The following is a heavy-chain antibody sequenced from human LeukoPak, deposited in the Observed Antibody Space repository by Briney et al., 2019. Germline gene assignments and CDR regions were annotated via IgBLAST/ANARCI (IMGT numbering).Heavy chain of an antibody. CDR1: GFTFDDYA. CDR3: AKERLVGATILDFDY. J-gene: IGHJ4*02. V-gene: IGHV3-43D*03. Sequence: GGSLRLSCAASGFTFDDYAMHWVRQAPGKGLEWVSLISWDGGSTYYADSVKGRFTISRDNSKNSLYLHMNSLRAEDTALYYCAKERLVGATILDFDYWGQGTLVTVSS. CDR2: ISWDGGST. D-gene: IGHD1-26*01.